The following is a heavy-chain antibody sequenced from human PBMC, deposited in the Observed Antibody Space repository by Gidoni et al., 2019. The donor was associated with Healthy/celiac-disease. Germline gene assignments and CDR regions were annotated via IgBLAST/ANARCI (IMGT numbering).Heavy chain of an antibody. CDR2: ISGSGGST. CDR3: AKGTLRYGSGSYCFDY. V-gene: IGHV3-23*01. CDR1: GFTFSSYA. D-gene: IGHD3-10*01. Sequence: EVQLLESGGGLVQPGGSLRLSCAASGFTFSSYAMSWVRQAPGKGLEWVSAISGSGGSTYYADSVKGRFTISRDNSKNTLYLQMNSLRAEDTAVYYCAKGTLRYGSGSYCFDYWGQGTLVTVSP. J-gene: IGHJ4*02.